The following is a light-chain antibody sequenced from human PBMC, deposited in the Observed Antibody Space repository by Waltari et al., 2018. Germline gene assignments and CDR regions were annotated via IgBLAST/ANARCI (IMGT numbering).Light chain of an antibody. CDR1: QAISSY. J-gene: IGKJ1*01. V-gene: IGKV1-8*01. Sequence: AIRMTQSPSSLSASTGDRVTITCRASQAISSYLAWYQQNPEKAPKFLIYATSTLQSGVPSRFSGSGFGTDFTLTINCLQSEDFATYYCQQYYNYPLTFGQGTKVEIK. CDR3: QQYYNYPLT. CDR2: ATS.